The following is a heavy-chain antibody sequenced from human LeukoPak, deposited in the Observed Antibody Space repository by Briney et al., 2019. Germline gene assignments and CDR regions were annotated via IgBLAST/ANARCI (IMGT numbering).Heavy chain of an antibody. D-gene: IGHD2-21*01. V-gene: IGHV3-7*01. CDR3: ARDESARSYYYYYYMDV. CDR1: GFTFSSYW. Sequence: GGSLRLSCEASGFTFSSYWMSWVRQAPGKGLEWVAKIKQDGSEKYYVDSVKGRFTISRDNAKNSLYLQMNSLRAEDTAVYYCARDESARSYYYYYYMDVWGKGTTVTISS. CDR2: IKQDGSEK. J-gene: IGHJ6*03.